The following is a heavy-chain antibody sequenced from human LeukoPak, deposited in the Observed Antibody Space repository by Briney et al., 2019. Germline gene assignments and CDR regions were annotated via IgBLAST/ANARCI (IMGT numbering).Heavy chain of an antibody. Sequence: SETLSLTCAVSGYSISSGYYWGWIRQPPGKGLEWIGSIYHSGSTYYNPSLKSRVTISVDTSKNQFSLELSSVTAADTAVYYCARDEGIRNGSYSSPFDYWGQGTLVTDSS. V-gene: IGHV4-38-2*02. CDR3: ARDEGIRNGSYSSPFDY. CDR2: IYHSGST. CDR1: GYSISSGYY. J-gene: IGHJ4*02. D-gene: IGHD1-26*01.